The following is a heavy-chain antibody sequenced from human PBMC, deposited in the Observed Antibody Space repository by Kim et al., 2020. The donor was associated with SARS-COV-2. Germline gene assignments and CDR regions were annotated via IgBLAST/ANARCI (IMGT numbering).Heavy chain of an antibody. CDR2: INHSGST. V-gene: IGHV4-34*01. CDR3: ARGKGRFLEWLRLPYYFDY. D-gene: IGHD3-3*01. Sequence: SETLSLTCAVYGGSFSGYYWSWIRQPPGKGLEWIGEINHSGSTNYNPSLKSRVTISVDTSKNQFSLKLSSVTAADTAVYYCARGKGRFLEWLRLPYYFDYWGQGTLVTVSS. J-gene: IGHJ4*02. CDR1: GGSFSGYY.